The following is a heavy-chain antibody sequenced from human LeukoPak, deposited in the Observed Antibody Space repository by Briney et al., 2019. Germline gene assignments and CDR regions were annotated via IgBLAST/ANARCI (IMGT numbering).Heavy chain of an antibody. Sequence: EGSLRLSCAASGFTFSSYSMNWVRQAPGKGLEWVSSISSSSSYIYYADSVKGRFTISRDNAKNSLYLQMNSLRAEDTAVYYCARGYYYGSGSYHQCDYWGQGTLVTVSS. CDR3: ARGYYYGSGSYHQCDY. D-gene: IGHD3-10*01. CDR2: ISSSSSYI. J-gene: IGHJ4*02. CDR1: GFTFSSYS. V-gene: IGHV3-21*01.